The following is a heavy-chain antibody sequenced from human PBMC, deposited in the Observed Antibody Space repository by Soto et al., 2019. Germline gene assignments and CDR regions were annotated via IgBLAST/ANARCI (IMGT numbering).Heavy chain of an antibody. CDR3: AKGLYGDYLRFDY. CDR1: GFTFSSYA. V-gene: IGHV3-23*01. Sequence: EVQLLESGGGLVQPGGSLRLSCAASGFTFSSYAMSWVRQAPGKGLEWVSAISGSGGSTYYADSVRGRFTISRDNSKNTLYLQMNSLRAEDTAVYYCAKGLYGDYLRFDYWGQGTLVTVSS. CDR2: ISGSGGST. D-gene: IGHD4-17*01. J-gene: IGHJ4*02.